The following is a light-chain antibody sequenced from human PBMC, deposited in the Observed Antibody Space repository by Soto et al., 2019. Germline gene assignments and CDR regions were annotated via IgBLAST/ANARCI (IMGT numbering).Light chain of an antibody. V-gene: IGKV1-5*03. CDR3: QQYNSYSWT. Sequence: DLQMTQSPSTLSASVGDRVTITCRASQSLNNWLAWYQQKPGKAPKLLIYKAYSLENGVPSRFSGSGSGTEFTLTISSLQPDDFATYYCQQYNSYSWTFGQGTKVDIK. CDR2: KAY. CDR1: QSLNNW. J-gene: IGKJ1*01.